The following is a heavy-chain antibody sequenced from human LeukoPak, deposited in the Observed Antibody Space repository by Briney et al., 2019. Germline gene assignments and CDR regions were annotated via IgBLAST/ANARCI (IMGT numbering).Heavy chain of an antibody. V-gene: IGHV3-48*01. D-gene: IGHD1-14*01. CDR2: ISSSSSTI. Sequence: GGSLRLSCAASGFTFNTYSMNWVRQAPGKGLEWVSLISSSSSTIYYADSVKGRFTISRDNAKNSLSLLMNSLRAEDTAVYYCARGSQTGHSRFDYWGQGALVTVSS. J-gene: IGHJ4*02. CDR1: GFTFNTYS. CDR3: ARGSQTGHSRFDY.